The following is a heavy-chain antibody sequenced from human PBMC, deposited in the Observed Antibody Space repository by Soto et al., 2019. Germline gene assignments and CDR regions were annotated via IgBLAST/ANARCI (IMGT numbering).Heavy chain of an antibody. CDR1: GFTVSSNY. D-gene: IGHD3-22*01. J-gene: IGHJ5*02. CDR3: ARNGDSSDYRGWFDP. V-gene: IGHV3-66*01. Sequence: GGSLRLSCAASGFTVSSNYMSWVRQAPGKGLEWVSVIYSGGTTYYADSEKGRFTISRDNSKNTLFLQMNSLRAEDTAVYYCARNGDSSDYRGWFDPWGQGT. CDR2: IYSGGTT.